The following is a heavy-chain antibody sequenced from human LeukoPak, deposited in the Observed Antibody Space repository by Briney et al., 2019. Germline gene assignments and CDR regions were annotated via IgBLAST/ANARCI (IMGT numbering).Heavy chain of an antibody. D-gene: IGHD2-2*01. CDR3: ASGCSSTSCYGLDYYYYYMDV. J-gene: IGHJ6*03. Sequence: GGSLRLSCAASGFTFSSYAMHWVRQAPGKGLEWVAVISYDGSNKYYADSVKGRFTISRDNSKNTLYLQMNSLRAEDTAVYYCASGCSSTSCYGLDYYYYYMDVWGKGTTVTVSS. CDR1: GFTFSSYA. CDR2: ISYDGSNK. V-gene: IGHV3-30-3*01.